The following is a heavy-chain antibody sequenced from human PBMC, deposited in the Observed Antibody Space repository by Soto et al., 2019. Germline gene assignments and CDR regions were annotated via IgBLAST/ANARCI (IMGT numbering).Heavy chain of an antibody. CDR2: TYYRSKWYN. CDR3: ARGRHGVDYYYYGLDV. CDR1: GDTVSSNSAA. V-gene: IGHV6-1*01. J-gene: IGHJ6*02. D-gene: IGHD2-15*01. Sequence: SQTLSLTCAISGDTVSSNSAAWNWIRRSPSRGLEWLGRTYYRSKWYNDYAVSMKSRITINPDTSKNQFSLQLNSVTPEDSAVYYCARGRHGVDYYYYGLDVWGQGTTVTVSS.